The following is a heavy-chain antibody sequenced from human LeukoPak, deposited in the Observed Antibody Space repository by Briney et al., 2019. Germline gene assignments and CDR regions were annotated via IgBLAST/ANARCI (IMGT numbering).Heavy chain of an antibody. Sequence: PGGSLRLFCAASGFPFSSYAMHWVREATGKGVEWVGVISYDGSNKYYADSVKGRFTISRDNSKNTLYLQMNSLRAEDTAVYYCATLVEMATIVFDYWGQGTLVTVSS. V-gene: IGHV3-30-3*01. J-gene: IGHJ4*02. CDR1: GFPFSSYA. CDR2: ISYDGSNK. CDR3: ATLVEMATIVFDY. D-gene: IGHD5-24*01.